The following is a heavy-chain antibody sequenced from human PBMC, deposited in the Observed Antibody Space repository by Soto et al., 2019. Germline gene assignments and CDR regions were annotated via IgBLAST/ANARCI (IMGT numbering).Heavy chain of an antibody. V-gene: IGHV3-23*01. D-gene: IGHD2-15*01. J-gene: IGHJ4*02. Sequence: EVQLLESGGGLVQPGGSLRLSCAASGFTFSTYQLSRVRQAPGKGLEWVSFISVSGDNTHYPDSVKGRFTISRDNSKNTLYLQVDSLRAEDTAVYYCVKGGWLDYWGQGTLVTVSS. CDR2: ISVSGDNT. CDR3: VKGGWLDY. CDR1: GFTFSTYQ.